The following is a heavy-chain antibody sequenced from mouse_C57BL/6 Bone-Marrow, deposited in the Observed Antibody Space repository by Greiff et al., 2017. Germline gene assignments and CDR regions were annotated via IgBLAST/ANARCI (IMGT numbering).Heavy chain of an antibody. CDR1: GYTFTDYE. V-gene: IGHV1-15*01. CDR2: IDPETGGT. Sequence: QVHVKQSGAELVRPGASVTLSCKASGYTFTDYEMHWVKQTPVHGLEWIGAIDPETGGTSYNQTFKGKAILTADKSSSPPYMELRRLTSEDSAVYYCTRNCRSTMITARWYFDVWGTGTTVTVSS. J-gene: IGHJ1*03. CDR3: TRNCRSTMITARWYFDV. D-gene: IGHD2-4*01.